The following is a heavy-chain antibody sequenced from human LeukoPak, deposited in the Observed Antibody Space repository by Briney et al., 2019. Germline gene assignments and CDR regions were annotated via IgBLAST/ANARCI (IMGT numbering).Heavy chain of an antibody. CDR3: ARNVESGFDI. D-gene: IGHD3-3*01. V-gene: IGHV1-46*01. CDR1: GYTFTSYY. J-gene: IGHJ3*02. CDR2: INPSGGST. Sequence: ASVKVSCTASGYTFTSYYILWVRQAPGQGLEWMGFINPSGGSTSYPQMFQGRVTMSRGTSTSTVYMELSSLRSEDTAVYYCARNVESGFDIWGQGTMVTVSS.